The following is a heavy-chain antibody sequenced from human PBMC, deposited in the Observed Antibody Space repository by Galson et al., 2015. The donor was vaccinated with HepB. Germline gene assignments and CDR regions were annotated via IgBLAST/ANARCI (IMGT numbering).Heavy chain of an antibody. CDR2: IDPSDSYT. Sequence: QSGAEVKKPGESLRISCKGSGYSFTSYWISWVRQMPGKGLEWMGRIDPSDSYTNYSPSFQGHVTISADKSISTAYLQWSSLKASDTVMYYCARSSGRYGDYAGGWFDPWGQGTLVTVSS. V-gene: IGHV5-10-1*01. CDR1: GYSFTSYW. CDR3: ARSSGRYGDYAGGWFDP. J-gene: IGHJ5*02. D-gene: IGHD4-17*01.